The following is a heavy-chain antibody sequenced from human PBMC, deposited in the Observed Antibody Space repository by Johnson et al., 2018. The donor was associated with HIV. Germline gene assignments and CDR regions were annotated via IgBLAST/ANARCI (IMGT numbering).Heavy chain of an antibody. CDR2: ISYDGSNK. V-gene: IGHV3-30*04. Sequence: QVQLVESGGGVVQPGRSQRLSCAASGFTFSSYAMHWVRQAPGKGLEWVAVISYDGSNKYYADSVKGRFTISRDNSKNTLYLQMNSLRADDTAVYYCASALCTWGAFDIWGQGTMVTVSS. J-gene: IGHJ3*02. D-gene: IGHD2-8*01. CDR3: ASALCTWGAFDI. CDR1: GFTFSSYA.